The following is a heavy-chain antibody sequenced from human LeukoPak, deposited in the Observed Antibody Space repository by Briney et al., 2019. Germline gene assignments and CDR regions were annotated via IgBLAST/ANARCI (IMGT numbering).Heavy chain of an antibody. V-gene: IGHV3-23*01. J-gene: IGHJ3*01. CDR2: FSATDGSA. CDR3: AKARIAAAGTGAFDV. CDR1: GFTVSSYG. Sequence: PGGSLRLSCAASGFTVSSYGMPWVRLAPGKGLEWVSAFSATDGSAQYAESVKGRFTISRDNSKNSLYLQMNSLRDEDTAVYYCAKARIAAAGTGAFDVWGQGTMVTVSS. D-gene: IGHD6-13*01.